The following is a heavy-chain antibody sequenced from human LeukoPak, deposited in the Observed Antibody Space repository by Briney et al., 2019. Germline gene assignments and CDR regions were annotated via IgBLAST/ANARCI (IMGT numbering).Heavy chain of an antibody. D-gene: IGHD6-19*01. J-gene: IGHJ3*02. V-gene: IGHV6-1*01. Sequence: SQTLSLTCALSGDIVSSNSAAWNWDRQSRSRGLEWLVRTYYSSKLYNDYAVSVKSRITINPDTSKNQFSLQLNSVTPEDTALYYCARGAVAVRNAFDIWGQGTMVTVSS. CDR1: GDIVSSNSAA. CDR2: TYYSSKLYN. CDR3: ARGAVAVRNAFDI.